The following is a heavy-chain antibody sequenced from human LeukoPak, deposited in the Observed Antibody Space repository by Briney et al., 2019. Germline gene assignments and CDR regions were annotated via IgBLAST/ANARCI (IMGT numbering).Heavy chain of an antibody. CDR3: ARFRIVGATSDAFDI. V-gene: IGHV3-21*01. Sequence: PGGSLRLSCAASGFTFSSYSMNWARQAPGKGLEWVSSISSSSSYIYYADSVKGRFTISRDNAKNSLYLQMNSLRAEDTAVYYCARFRIVGATSDAFDIWGQGTMVTVSS. CDR1: GFTFSSYS. D-gene: IGHD1-26*01. CDR2: ISSSSSYI. J-gene: IGHJ3*02.